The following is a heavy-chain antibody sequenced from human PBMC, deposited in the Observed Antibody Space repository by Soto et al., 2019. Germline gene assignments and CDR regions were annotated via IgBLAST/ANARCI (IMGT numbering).Heavy chain of an antibody. CDR1: GGSISSYY. Sequence: PSETLSLTCTVSGGSISSYYWSWIRQPPGKGLEWIGYIYYSGSTNYNPSLKSRVTISVDTSKSQFSLKLSSVTAADTAVYYCARGGGVYYFDCWGRGTLVTVSS. CDR2: IYYSGST. J-gene: IGHJ4*02. V-gene: IGHV4-59*01. D-gene: IGHD2-8*02. CDR3: ARGGGVYYFDC.